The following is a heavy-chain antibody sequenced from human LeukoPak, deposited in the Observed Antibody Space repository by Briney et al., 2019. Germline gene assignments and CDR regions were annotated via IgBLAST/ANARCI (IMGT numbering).Heavy chain of an antibody. CDR1: GFTFSSYA. CDR3: AKRGGGGYDYCDY. CDR2: ISGSGGST. D-gene: IGHD5-12*01. J-gene: IGHJ4*02. V-gene: IGHV3-23*01. Sequence: GGSLRLSCAASGFTFSSYAMSWVRQAPGKGLEWVPAISGSGGSTYYADSVKGRFTISRDNSKNTLYLQMNSLRAEDTAVYYCAKRGGGGYDYCDYWGQGTLVTVSS.